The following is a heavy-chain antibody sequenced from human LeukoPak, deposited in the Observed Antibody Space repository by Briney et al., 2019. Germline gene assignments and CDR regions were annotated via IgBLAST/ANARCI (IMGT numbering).Heavy chain of an antibody. CDR1: GGSISSYY. CDR3: ARQVAAAGTYYYYYYMDV. D-gene: IGHD6-13*01. J-gene: IGHJ6*03. Sequence: SETLSLTCTVSGGSISSYYWSWIRQPPGKGLEWIGYIYTSGSTNYNPSLKSRVTISVDTSKNQFSLKLSSVPAADTAVYYCARQVAAAGTYYYYYYMDVWGKGTTVTVSS. CDR2: IYTSGST. V-gene: IGHV4-4*09.